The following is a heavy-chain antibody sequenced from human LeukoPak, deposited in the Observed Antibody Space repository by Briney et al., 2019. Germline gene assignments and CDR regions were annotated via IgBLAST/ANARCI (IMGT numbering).Heavy chain of an antibody. CDR1: GLTFTSHG. CDR2: VRNDGSDT. D-gene: IGHD4-23*01. Sequence: GGSLRLSCTTSGLTFTSHGFHWLRQVVGKRLEWVAFVRNDGSDTYHANSMKGRFSVSRDDSKNTLYLQMNSLRPEDTAIYYCARDRGKDYFDSWGQGTQVTVSS. V-gene: IGHV3-30*02. CDR3: ARDRGKDYFDS. J-gene: IGHJ4*02.